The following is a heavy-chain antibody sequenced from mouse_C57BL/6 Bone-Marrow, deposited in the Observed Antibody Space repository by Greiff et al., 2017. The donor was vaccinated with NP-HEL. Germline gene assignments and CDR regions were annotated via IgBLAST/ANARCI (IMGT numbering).Heavy chain of an antibody. CDR3: ARNYYGSSYWFAY. CDR1: GFSLTSYA. J-gene: IGHJ3*01. Sequence: VMLVESGPGLVAPSQSLSITCTVSGFSLTSYAISWVRQPPGKGLEWLGVIWTGGGTNYYSALKSRLSISKDNSKSQVFLKMNSLQTDDTARYYCARNYYGSSYWFAYWGQGTLVTVSA. D-gene: IGHD1-1*01. V-gene: IGHV2-9-1*01. CDR2: IWTGGGT.